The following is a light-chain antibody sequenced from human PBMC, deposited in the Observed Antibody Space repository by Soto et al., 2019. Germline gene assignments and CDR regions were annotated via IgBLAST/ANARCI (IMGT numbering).Light chain of an antibody. V-gene: IGKV4-1*01. Sequence: IVMTQSPDSLAVSLGERATINCKSSQSFLYSPNNKNYLAWYQHKPGQPPKMLIYWASIRESGVPDRFSGSGSGTDFTLTISSLQSEDVAVYYCQQYYTNSWSFGQGTKVDIK. CDR2: WAS. CDR1: QSFLYSPNNKNY. J-gene: IGKJ1*01. CDR3: QQYYTNSWS.